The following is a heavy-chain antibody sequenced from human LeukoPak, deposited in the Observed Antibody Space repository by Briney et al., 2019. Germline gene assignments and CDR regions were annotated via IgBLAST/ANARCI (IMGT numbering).Heavy chain of an antibody. CDR3: ARQGLASVGY. Sequence: SETLSLTCTVSGGSISSSSYYWGWIRQPPGTGLEWIGSIYYSGSTYYNPSLKSRVTISVDTSKNQCSLKLSSVTAADTAVYYCARQGLASVGYWGQGTLVTVSS. V-gene: IGHV4-39*01. CDR1: GGSISSSSYY. J-gene: IGHJ4*02. CDR2: IYYSGST. D-gene: IGHD1-26*01.